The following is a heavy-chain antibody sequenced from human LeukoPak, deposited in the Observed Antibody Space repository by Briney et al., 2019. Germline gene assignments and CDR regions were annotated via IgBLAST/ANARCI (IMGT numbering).Heavy chain of an antibody. V-gene: IGHV3-21*01. CDR1: GFTFSSYN. Sequence: GGSLRLSCAASGFTFSSYNMNWVRQAPGKGLEWVSSISSSSDYIYYADSVKGRFTISRDNAKNSLYLQMNSLRAEDTAVYYCARGDWLPLPYAFDHWGQGTLVTVSS. CDR2: ISSSSDYI. CDR3: ARGDWLPLPYAFDH. D-gene: IGHD5-12*01. J-gene: IGHJ4*02.